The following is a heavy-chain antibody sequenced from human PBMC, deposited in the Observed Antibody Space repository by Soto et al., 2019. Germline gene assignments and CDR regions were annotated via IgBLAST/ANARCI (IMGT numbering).Heavy chain of an antibody. J-gene: IGHJ6*03. CDR1: GGSFSGYY. CDR2: IYYSGST. D-gene: IGHD2-2*01. CDR3: ARLYCSSTSCYARYYYYYYMDV. Sequence: PSETLSLTCAVYGGSFSGYYWSWIRQPPGKGLEWIGYIYYSGSTNYNPSLKSRVTISVDTSKNQFSLKLSSVTAADTAVYYCARLYCSSTSCYARYYYYYYMDVWGKGTTVTVSS. V-gene: IGHV4-59*08.